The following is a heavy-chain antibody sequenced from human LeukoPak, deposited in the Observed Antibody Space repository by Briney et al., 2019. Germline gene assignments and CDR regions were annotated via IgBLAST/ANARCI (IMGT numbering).Heavy chain of an antibody. CDR1: GFTFTSYG. CDR3: ATSTIFGERGAFDI. CDR2: ISSSSSTI. Sequence: PGGSLGLSCVASGFTFTSYGMHWVRQAPGKRLEWVSYISSSSSTIYYADSVKGRFTISRDNAKNSLYLQMNSLRAEDTAVYYCATSTIFGERGAFDIWGQGTMVTVSS. V-gene: IGHV3-48*01. J-gene: IGHJ3*02. D-gene: IGHD3-3*01.